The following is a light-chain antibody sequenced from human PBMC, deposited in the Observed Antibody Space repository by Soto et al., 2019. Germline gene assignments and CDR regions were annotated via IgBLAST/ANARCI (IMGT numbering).Light chain of an antibody. J-gene: IGLJ3*02. CDR3: QSYDSSLSGVV. Sequence: QAVVTQPPSVSGAPGQRVTISCTGSSSNIGARYDVHWYQHLPGAAPKLLIYRDNNRPSGVPDRLSGSKSGTSASLVISGLQAEDEADYYCQSYDSSLSGVVFGGRTKLTVL. V-gene: IGLV1-40*01. CDR2: RDN. CDR1: SSNIGARYD.